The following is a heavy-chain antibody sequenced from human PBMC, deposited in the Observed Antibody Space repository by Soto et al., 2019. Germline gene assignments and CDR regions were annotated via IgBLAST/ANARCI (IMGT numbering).Heavy chain of an antibody. CDR2: IKQDGSER. J-gene: IGHJ4*02. CDR1: GFTFSSYW. Sequence: EVQLVESGGGLVQPGGSLKLSCAASGFTFSSYWMSWVRQAPGKGLEWVANIKQDGSERYYVDSVKGRFTISRDNAKNSLYLQMNSLRAEDTAVYYCVGGGGTEDWGQGTLVTVSS. V-gene: IGHV3-7*01. D-gene: IGHD2-8*02. CDR3: VGGGGTED.